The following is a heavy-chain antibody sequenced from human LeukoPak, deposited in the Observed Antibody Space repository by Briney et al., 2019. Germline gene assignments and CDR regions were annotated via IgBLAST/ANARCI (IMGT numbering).Heavy chain of an antibody. CDR2: IYSGGNT. D-gene: IGHD3-3*01. V-gene: IGHV3-66*04. CDR1: GFTVSSNY. CDR3: AKHYDFWSGFKSGTNWFDA. J-gene: IGHJ5*02. Sequence: PGGSLRLSCAASGFTVSSNYMSWVRQAPGKGLEWVSVIYSGGNTYYSDSVKGRFTISRDNSKNTLYLQMNSLRAEDTAVYYCAKHYDFWSGFKSGTNWFDAWGQGTLVTVSS.